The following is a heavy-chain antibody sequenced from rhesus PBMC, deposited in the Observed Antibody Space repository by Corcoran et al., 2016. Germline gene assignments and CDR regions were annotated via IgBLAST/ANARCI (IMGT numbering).Heavy chain of an antibody. V-gene: IGHV4-122*02. CDR3: ARHPVGGYSSD. CDR1: GGSISSSYYY. D-gene: IGHD6-31*01. J-gene: IGHJ4*01. Sequence: QVQLQESGPGLMKPSETLSLPCAVSGGSISSSYYYWGWIRQAPGKGLEWIGYISYTRTTSEHPSLKRRVTISRETSNNQFSLKLGSVTAADTAVYYCARHPVGGYSSDWGQGVLVTVSS. CDR2: ISYTRTT.